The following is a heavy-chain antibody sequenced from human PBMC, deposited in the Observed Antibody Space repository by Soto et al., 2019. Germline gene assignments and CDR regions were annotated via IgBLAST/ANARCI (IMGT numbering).Heavy chain of an antibody. CDR1: GFTFGNYW. V-gene: IGHV3-74*01. J-gene: IGHJ4*02. CDR2: MNSDGSST. Sequence: GGSLRLSCAASGFTFGNYWMHWVRQAPGKGLEWVSRMNSDGSSTNYADSVKGRFTVSRDNAKNTLYLQMNSLRAEDTAVYYCATAEVDYWGPGTLVTVSS. CDR3: ATAEVDY.